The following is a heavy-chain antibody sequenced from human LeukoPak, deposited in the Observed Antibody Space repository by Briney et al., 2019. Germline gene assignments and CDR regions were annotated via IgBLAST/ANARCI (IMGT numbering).Heavy chain of an antibody. CDR3: ARVSRGPDYYYYYMDV. J-gene: IGHJ6*03. D-gene: IGHD3-10*01. CDR1: GGSISSYY. CDR2: IYYSGST. Sequence: SETLSLTCTVSGGSISSYYWSWIRQPPGKGLEWIGYIYYSGSTNYNPSLKSRVTISVDTSKNQFSLKLSSVTAADTAVYYCARVSRGPDYYYYYMDVWGEGTTVTVSS. V-gene: IGHV4-59*01.